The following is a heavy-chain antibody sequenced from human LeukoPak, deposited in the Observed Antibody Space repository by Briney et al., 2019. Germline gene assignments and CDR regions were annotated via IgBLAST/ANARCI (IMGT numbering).Heavy chain of an antibody. V-gene: IGHV4-39*01. J-gene: IGHJ4*02. Sequence: SETLSLTCTVSGGSISSSSYYWGWIRQPPGKGLEWIGSIYYSGSTYYNPSLKSRVTISVDTSKNQFSLKLSSVTAADTAVYYCARHPKTNSSLKPYYFDYWGQGTLVTVSS. D-gene: IGHD6-19*01. CDR3: ARHPKTNSSLKPYYFDY. CDR1: GGSISSSSYY. CDR2: IYYSGST.